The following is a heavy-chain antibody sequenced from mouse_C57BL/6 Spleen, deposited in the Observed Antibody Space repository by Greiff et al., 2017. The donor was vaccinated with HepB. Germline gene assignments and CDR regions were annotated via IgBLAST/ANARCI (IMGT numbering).Heavy chain of an antibody. Sequence: VQLQQPGAELVKPGASVKMSCKASGYTFTSYWITWVKQRPGQGLEWIGDIYPGSGSTNYNEKFKSKATLTVDTSSSTAYMQLSSLTSEDSAVYYCARWPGGSYSNYDYWGQGTTLTVSS. CDR2: IYPGSGST. J-gene: IGHJ2*01. CDR1: GYTFTSYW. V-gene: IGHV1-55*01. D-gene: IGHD2-5*01. CDR3: ARWPGGSYSNYDY.